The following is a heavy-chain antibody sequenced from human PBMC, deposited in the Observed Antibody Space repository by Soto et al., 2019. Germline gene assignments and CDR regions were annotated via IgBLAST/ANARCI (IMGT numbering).Heavy chain of an antibody. D-gene: IGHD3-3*01. CDR1: CGPLKNGGYY. J-gene: IGHJ4*02. Sequence: PSETPSLPLTFSCGPLKNGGYYLSWVPQHPGKGLEWIGYIYYSGSTYYNPSLKSRVTISIDTSKNQFSLKLSSVTAADTAVYYCARAQTIFGIITVFDYWGQGTLVTVSS. CDR2: IYYSGST. CDR3: ARAQTIFGIITVFDY. V-gene: IGHV4-31*03.